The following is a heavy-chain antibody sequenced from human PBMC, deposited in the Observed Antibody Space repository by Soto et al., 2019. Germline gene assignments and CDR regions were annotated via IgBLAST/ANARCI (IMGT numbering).Heavy chain of an antibody. CDR1: VYNFSSYR. Sequence: KISGKGSVYNFSSYRWGSVRQMPRKGLEWMWIIYPGDSDTRYSPSFQGQVTISADKSISTAYLQWSSLKASDTAMYYCARGYCTNGVCYYGYWGQGALVTVPS. V-gene: IGHV5-51*01. CDR2: IYPGDSDT. CDR3: ARGYCTNGVCYYGY. J-gene: IGHJ4*02. D-gene: IGHD2-8*01.